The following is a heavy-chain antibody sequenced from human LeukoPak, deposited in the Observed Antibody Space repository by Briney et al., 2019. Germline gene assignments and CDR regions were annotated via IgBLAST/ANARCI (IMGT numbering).Heavy chain of an antibody. V-gene: IGHV4-31*03. Sequence: TLSLTCTVSGGSISSGGYYWSWIRQHPGKGLEWIWYIYYSGSTYYNPSLKSRVTISVDTSKNQFSLKLSSVTAADTAVYYCARVGGANQAFDIWGQGTMVTVSS. CDR2: IYYSGST. J-gene: IGHJ3*02. CDR1: GGSISSGGYY. CDR3: ARVGGANQAFDI. D-gene: IGHD4/OR15-4a*01.